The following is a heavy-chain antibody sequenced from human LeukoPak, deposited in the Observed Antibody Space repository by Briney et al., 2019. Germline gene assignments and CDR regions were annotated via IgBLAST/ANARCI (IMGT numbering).Heavy chain of an antibody. CDR1: GFTFSSYS. V-gene: IGHV3-21*01. Sequence: GGSLRLSCAASGFTFSSYSMNWVRQAPGKGLEWVSSISSSSSYIYYADSVKGRFTISRDNAKNSLYLQMNSLRAEDTAVYYCARGGSTTRFDPWGPGTLVTVSS. D-gene: IGHD1-26*01. CDR3: ARGGSTTRFDP. J-gene: IGHJ5*02. CDR2: ISSSSSYI.